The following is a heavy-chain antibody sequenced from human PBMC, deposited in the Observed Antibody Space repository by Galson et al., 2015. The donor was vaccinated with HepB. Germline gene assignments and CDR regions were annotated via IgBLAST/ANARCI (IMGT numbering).Heavy chain of an antibody. Sequence: SLRLSCAASGFTFSSYAMSWVRQAPGKGLEWVSAISGSGGSTYYADSVKGRFTISRDNSKNTLYLQMNSLRAEDTAVYSCAKGDCSSTSCYSDYWGQGTLVTVSS. CDR2: ISGSGGST. CDR1: GFTFSSYA. V-gene: IGHV3-23*01. J-gene: IGHJ4*02. CDR3: AKGDCSSTSCYSDY. D-gene: IGHD2-2*02.